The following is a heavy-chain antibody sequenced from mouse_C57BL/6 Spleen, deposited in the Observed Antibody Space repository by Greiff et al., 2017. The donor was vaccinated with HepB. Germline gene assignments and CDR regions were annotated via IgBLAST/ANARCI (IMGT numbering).Heavy chain of an antibody. CDR3: AQGTVGGFDV. V-gene: IGHV1-64*01. J-gene: IGHJ1*03. D-gene: IGHD1-1*01. CDR1: GYTFTSYW. CDR2: IHPNSGST. Sequence: QQPGAELVKPGASVKLSCKASGYTFTSYWMHWVKQRPGQGLEWIGMIHPNSGSTNYNEKFKRKATLTVDKSSSTAYMQLSSLTSEDSAVYYCAQGTVGGFDVWGTGTAVTVSS.